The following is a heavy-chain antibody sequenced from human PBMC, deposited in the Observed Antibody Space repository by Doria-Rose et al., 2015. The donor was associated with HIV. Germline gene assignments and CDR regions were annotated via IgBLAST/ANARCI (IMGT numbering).Heavy chain of an antibody. CDR1: GGSLSSPGMG. Sequence: QVTLKESGPVLVKPTETLTLTCTVSGGSLSSPGMGVSWIRQPPGKALEWLANIFSDDESSYKTTLKSRLTIARGTSKRQVVLTMTDMDPVDTATYYCARIKSSRWYHKYYFDFWGQGTLVIVSA. CDR3: ARIKSSRWYHKYYFDF. CDR2: IFSDDES. J-gene: IGHJ4*02. V-gene: IGHV2-26*01. D-gene: IGHD6-13*01.